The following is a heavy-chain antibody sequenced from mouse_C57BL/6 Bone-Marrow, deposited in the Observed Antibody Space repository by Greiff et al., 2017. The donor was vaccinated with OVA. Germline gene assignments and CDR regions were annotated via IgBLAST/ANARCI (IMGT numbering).Heavy chain of an antibody. Sequence: EVQLQQSGAELVRPGDSVKLSCTAYGFNIKDDYMHWVKQRPEQCLEWIGWIDPENGDTEYASKFQGKATITADTSSNTAYLQLSSLTSEDTAVYYSTTCHSYGSREDYWGKGTTLTVSS. CDR1: GFNIKDDY. CDR3: TTCHSYGSREDY. D-gene: IGHD1-1*01. J-gene: IGHJ2*01. CDR2: IDPENGDT. V-gene: IGHV14-4*01.